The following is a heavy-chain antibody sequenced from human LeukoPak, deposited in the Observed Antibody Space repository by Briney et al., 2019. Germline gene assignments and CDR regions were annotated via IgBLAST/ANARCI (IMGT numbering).Heavy chain of an antibody. CDR2: ISYDGSNK. J-gene: IGHJ4*02. CDR1: GFTFSSYG. Sequence: PGGSLRLSCAASGFTFSSYGMHWVRQAPGKGLEWVAVISYDGSNKYYADSVKGRFTISRDNSKNTLYVQMNSLRAEDTAVYYCAKAGQWLAPGDYWGQGTLVTVSS. V-gene: IGHV3-30*18. CDR3: AKAGQWLAPGDY. D-gene: IGHD6-19*01.